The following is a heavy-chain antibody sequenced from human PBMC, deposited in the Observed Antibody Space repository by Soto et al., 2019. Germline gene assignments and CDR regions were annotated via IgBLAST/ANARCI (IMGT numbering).Heavy chain of an antibody. CDR3: ARRKGNYDFWCGYSTSTYWYFDF. Sequence: QVPLRQWGAGLLKPSETLSLTCAVYGGSFSGYYWTWIRQPPGKGLEWIGEINHSGSTNYNASLKSRVTISRDTSMNQFTLKLNSVTAADTAVYYCARRKGNYDFWCGYSTSTYWYFDFWGRGTPVTVSS. CDR2: INHSGST. CDR1: GGSFSGYY. J-gene: IGHJ2*01. D-gene: IGHD3-3*01. V-gene: IGHV4-34*02.